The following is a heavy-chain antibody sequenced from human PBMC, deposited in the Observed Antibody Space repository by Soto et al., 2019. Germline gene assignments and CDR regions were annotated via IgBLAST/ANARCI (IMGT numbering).Heavy chain of an antibody. Sequence: GGSLRLSCAVSGFIFKNYALNWVRQAPGKGLEWVASITRDGYNKYYADSVKGRFTISRDNSKNTLSLQMTALRVEDSSVYYCTKSSGGRSSVGMGYWGPGTLVTVSS. CDR3: TKSSGGRSSVGMGY. V-gene: IGHV3-30*04. D-gene: IGHD3-22*01. CDR2: ITRDGYNK. J-gene: IGHJ4*02. CDR1: GFIFKNYA.